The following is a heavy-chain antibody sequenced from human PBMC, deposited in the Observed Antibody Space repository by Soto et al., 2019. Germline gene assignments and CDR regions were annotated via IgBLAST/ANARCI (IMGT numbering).Heavy chain of an antibody. CDR1: GFTFSNAW. V-gene: IGHV3-15*01. D-gene: IGHD3-22*01. CDR3: TTDTNYYDSSGYYSYYFDY. CDR2: IKSKTDGGTT. Sequence: GGSLRLSCAASGFTFSNAWVSWVRQAPGKGLEGVGRIKSKTDGGTTDYAAPVKGRFTISRDDSKNTLYLQMNSLKTEDTAVYYCTTDTNYYDSSGYYSYYFDYWGQGPLVTVSS. J-gene: IGHJ4*02.